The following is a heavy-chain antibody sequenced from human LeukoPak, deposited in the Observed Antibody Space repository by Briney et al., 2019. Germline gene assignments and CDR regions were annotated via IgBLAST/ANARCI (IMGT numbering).Heavy chain of an antibody. CDR3: ARVCPRIESGWYASVWFDP. CDR2: ISAYNGNT. CDR1: GYTFTSYG. D-gene: IGHD6-19*01. Sequence: GASVKVSCKASGYTFTSYGIGWLRQAPGQGLEWMGWISAYNGNTNYAQKLQGRVTMTTDTSTSTAYMELRSLRSDDTAVYYCARVCPRIESGWYASVWFDPWGQGTLVTVSS. V-gene: IGHV1-18*01. J-gene: IGHJ5*02.